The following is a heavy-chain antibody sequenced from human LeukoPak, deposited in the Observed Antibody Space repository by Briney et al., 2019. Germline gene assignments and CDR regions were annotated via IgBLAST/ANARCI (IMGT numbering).Heavy chain of an antibody. J-gene: IGHJ4*02. CDR3: AARPDSTRGPYDY. V-gene: IGHV3-66*01. D-gene: IGHD2-2*01. CDR1: GYTLSDKP. Sequence: PGGSLRLSCEASGYTLSDKPMTWVRQAAGKGLEWVSVIYSDGSTYYSEPVKGRFYISRDNSKNTLYLQMNSLGADDTAVYYCAARPDSTRGPYDYWGQGTLVTVSS. CDR2: IYSDGST.